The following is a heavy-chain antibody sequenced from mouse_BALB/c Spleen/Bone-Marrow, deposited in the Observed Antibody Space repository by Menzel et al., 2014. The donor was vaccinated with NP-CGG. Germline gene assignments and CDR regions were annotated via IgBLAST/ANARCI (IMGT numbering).Heavy chain of an antibody. J-gene: IGHJ1*01. Sequence: DVQLQESGGGLVQPGGSLKLSRAASGFDFSRYWMTWVRRAPGKGLEWIGEINPDSSTINYTPSLKDKFIISRDNAKNTLYLQMSKVRSEDTALYYCARPGYYGYQDVWGAGTTVTVSS. CDR1: GFDFSRYW. CDR2: INPDSSTI. V-gene: IGHV4-1*02. CDR3: ARPGYYGYQDV. D-gene: IGHD1-2*01.